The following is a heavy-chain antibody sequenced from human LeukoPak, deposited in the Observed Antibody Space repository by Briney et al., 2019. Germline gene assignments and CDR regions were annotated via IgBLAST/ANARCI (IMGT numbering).Heavy chain of an antibody. V-gene: IGHV4-31*03. D-gene: IGHD2-15*01. Sequence: SQTLSLTCTVSGGSISSGEYYWTWIRQHPGKGLEWIGYVYYSGGTYYNPSLKSRVSISVDMSRNHFFLKLNSLTPADRAVFYCAREPACFCGTWYAQYYFDFWGQGTLVTVSS. CDR1: GGSISSGEYY. CDR3: AREPACFCGTWYAQYYFDF. CDR2: VYYSGGT. J-gene: IGHJ4*02.